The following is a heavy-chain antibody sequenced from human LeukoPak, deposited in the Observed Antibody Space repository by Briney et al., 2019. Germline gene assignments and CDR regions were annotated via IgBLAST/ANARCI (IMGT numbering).Heavy chain of an antibody. CDR1: GFPFSDDW. D-gene: IGHD3-10*01. V-gene: IGHV3-15*01. J-gene: IGHJ4*02. Sequence: GGSLRLSCAASGFPFSDDWMSWVRQAPGKGLEWVGRIKKKGDGGTTDYAAPVKGRFTISRDDSKNMLYLEMNNLKIEDTAVYYCTTVTMVRDYDYWGQGALVTVSS. CDR3: TTVTMVRDYDY. CDR2: IKKKGDGGTT.